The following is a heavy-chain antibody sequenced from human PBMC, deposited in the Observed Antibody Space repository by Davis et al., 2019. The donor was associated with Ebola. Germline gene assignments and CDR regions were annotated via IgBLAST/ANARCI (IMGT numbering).Heavy chain of an antibody. V-gene: IGHV4-30-4*01. J-gene: IGHJ4*02. CDR3: ARSVGGNYFDY. CDR2: IYYNGNT. Sequence: MPSETLSLTCLVSAGSINSWDYYWSWVRQPPGKGLEWIGYIYYNGNTFYDPYLRSRVALSIDTSEKQFSLTLNSMTAADTAKYYCARSVGGNYFDYWGPGALVTVSS. CDR1: AGSINSWDYY. D-gene: IGHD4-23*01.